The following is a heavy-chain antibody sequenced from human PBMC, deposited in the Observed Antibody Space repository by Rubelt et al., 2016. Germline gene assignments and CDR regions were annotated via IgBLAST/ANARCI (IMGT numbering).Heavy chain of an antibody. Sequence: QVQLVQSGAEVKKPGASVKVSCKASGYTFTSYGISWVRQAPGQGLEWMGWISAYDGNTNYAQKLQGRVTMTTDRSTSTAYMELRSLRSDDTAVYYCARVISGVEYSSSWHFDYWGQGTLVTVSS. V-gene: IGHV1-18*01. J-gene: IGHJ4*02. D-gene: IGHD6-13*01. CDR3: ARVISGVEYSSSWHFDY. CDR2: ISAYDGNT. CDR1: GYTFTSYG.